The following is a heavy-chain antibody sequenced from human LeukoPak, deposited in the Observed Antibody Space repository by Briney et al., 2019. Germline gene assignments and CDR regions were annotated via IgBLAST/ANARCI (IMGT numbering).Heavy chain of an antibody. Sequence: PGGSLRLSCAASGFTFSSYSMNWVRQAPGKGPEWVSSISSSSSYIYYADSVKGRFTISRDNAKNSLYLQMNSLRAEDTAVYYCARDRIEYCSGGSCYDAWFDPWGQGTLVTVSS. CDR1: GFTFSSYS. V-gene: IGHV3-21*01. CDR2: ISSSSSYI. CDR3: ARDRIEYCSGGSCYDAWFDP. D-gene: IGHD2-15*01. J-gene: IGHJ5*02.